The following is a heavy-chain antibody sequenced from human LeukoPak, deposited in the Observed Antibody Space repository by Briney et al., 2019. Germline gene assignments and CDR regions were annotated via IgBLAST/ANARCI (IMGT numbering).Heavy chain of an antibody. J-gene: IGHJ4*02. V-gene: IGHV4-39*07. D-gene: IGHD3-22*01. CDR1: GASISSSAYY. CDR2: IYYSGGT. CDR3: ARDGLYDSSGYYMDS. Sequence: PSETLSLTCTVSGASISSSAYYWGWIRQPPGKGLEWIVYIYYSGGTKYNPSLMSRVTTSVDRAQNQFSLTLTSVTAADTAVYYCARDGLYDSSGYYMDSWGQGTLVIVSS.